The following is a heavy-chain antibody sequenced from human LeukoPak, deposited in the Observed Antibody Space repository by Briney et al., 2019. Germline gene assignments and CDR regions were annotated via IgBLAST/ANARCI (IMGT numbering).Heavy chain of an antibody. D-gene: IGHD5-24*01. Sequence: PGGSLRLSCAASGFTFSSYGMHWVGQAPGKGLEWVAVIWYDGSNKYYADSVKGRFTISRDNSKNTLYLQMNSLRAEDTAVYYCAKTTSGRWLQLWGQGTLVTVSS. CDR1: GFTFSSYG. J-gene: IGHJ4*02. CDR3: AKTTSGRWLQL. V-gene: IGHV3-33*06. CDR2: IWYDGSNK.